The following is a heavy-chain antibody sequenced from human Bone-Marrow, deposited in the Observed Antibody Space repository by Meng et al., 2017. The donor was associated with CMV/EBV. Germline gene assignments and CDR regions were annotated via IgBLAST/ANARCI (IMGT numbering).Heavy chain of an antibody. CDR2: VKPDGSEE. CDR3: ATDDGSY. J-gene: IGHJ4*02. CDR1: GFIFRDYW. Sequence: GESLKISCKASGFIFRDYWMNRVRQVPGKGLEWVATVKPDGSEEFYVDSVKGRFTISRDNAKNSLYLQMNSLRAEDMSVYYCATDDGSYWGQGTLVTVSS. D-gene: IGHD2-2*03. V-gene: IGHV3-7*01.